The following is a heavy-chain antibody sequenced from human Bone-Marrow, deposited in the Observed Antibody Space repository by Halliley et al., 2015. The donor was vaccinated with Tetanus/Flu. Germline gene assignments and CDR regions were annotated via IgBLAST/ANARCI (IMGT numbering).Heavy chain of an antibody. V-gene: IGHV4-59*01. CDR3: ARGHYYASSGYYYFDS. D-gene: IGHD3-22*01. J-gene: IGHJ4*02. Sequence: TLSLTCTVSGGSISSYYWSWIRQPPGKGLEWIGNIYYSGSTNYNPSLKSRVTISVDTSKNQFSLKLSSVTAADTAVYYCARGHYYASSGYYYFDSWGQGSLVSVSS. CDR1: GGSISSYY. CDR2: IYYSGST.